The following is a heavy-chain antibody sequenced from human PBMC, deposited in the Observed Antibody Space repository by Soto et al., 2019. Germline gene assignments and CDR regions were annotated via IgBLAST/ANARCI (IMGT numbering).Heavy chain of an antibody. CDR2: ISYDGSNK. V-gene: IGHV3-30*18. J-gene: IGHJ3*02. CDR1: GLTFSSYG. D-gene: IGHD3-22*01. Sequence: GGSLRLSCAASGLTFSSYGMHWVRQAPGKGLEWVAVISYDGSNKYYADSVKGRFTISRDNSKNTLYLQMNSLRAEDTAVYYCANGGITMIVVVIPDAFDIWGKGTMVTVSS. CDR3: ANGGITMIVVVIPDAFDI.